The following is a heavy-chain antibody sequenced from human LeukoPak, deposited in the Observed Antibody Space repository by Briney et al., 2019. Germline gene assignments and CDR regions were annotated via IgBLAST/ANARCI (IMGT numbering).Heavy chain of an antibody. CDR1: GFTFSNAW. CDR3: TTDGMDYDSSFDY. D-gene: IGHD3-22*01. J-gene: IGHJ4*02. CDR2: IKSKTDGGTT. Sequence: GGSLRLSCAASGFTFSNAWMSWVRQAPGKGLEWVGRIKSKTDGGTTDYAAPVKGRFTISRDDSKTTLYLQMNSLKTEDTAVYYCTTDGMDYDSSFDYWGQGTLVTVSS. V-gene: IGHV3-15*01.